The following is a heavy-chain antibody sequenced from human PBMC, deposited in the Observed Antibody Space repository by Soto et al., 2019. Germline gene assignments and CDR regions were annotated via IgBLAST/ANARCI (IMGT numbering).Heavy chain of an antibody. J-gene: IGHJ4*02. CDR1: GFRFDEYA. V-gene: IGHV3-9*01. D-gene: IGHD2-21*01. Sequence: QLVESGGGLVQPGRSLRLSCVASGFRFDEYAIHWVRQAPGKGLEWVSGISWDSGSINYAGSVRGRFTVSRDNAKNSLYHHMTSLRSEDTACYYCAKIVKRPSIVPVFDQWGQGALVSVSS. CDR3: AKIVKRPSIVPVFDQ. CDR2: ISWDSGSI.